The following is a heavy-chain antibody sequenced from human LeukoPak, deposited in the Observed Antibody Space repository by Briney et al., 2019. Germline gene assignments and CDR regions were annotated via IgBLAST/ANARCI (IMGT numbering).Heavy chain of an antibody. CDR1: GGSISSSSYY. J-gene: IGHJ6*02. V-gene: IGHV4-39*07. CDR2: IYYSGST. Sequence: SETLSLTCTVSGGSISSSSYYWGWIRQPPGKGLEWIGSIYYSGSTYCNPSLKSRVTISVDTSKNQFSLKLSSVTAADTAVYYCARDHYGDYYYYGMDVWGQGTTVTVSS. D-gene: IGHD4-17*01. CDR3: ARDHYGDYYYYGMDV.